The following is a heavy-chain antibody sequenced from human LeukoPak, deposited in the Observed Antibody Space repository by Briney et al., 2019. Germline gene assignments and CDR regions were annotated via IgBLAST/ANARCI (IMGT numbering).Heavy chain of an antibody. Sequence: ASVRLSCTPTGYSLTAYYIFWKRQAPGQGLECMGWINLYNGATKYAQRFQSRVTMTRDTSISTAYMELSRLRSEDTATYYCASWAGGNEPLASFDYWGQGTLVTVSS. CDR1: GYSLTAYY. D-gene: IGHD1-14*01. J-gene: IGHJ4*02. CDR3: ASWAGGNEPLASFDY. CDR2: INLYNGAT. V-gene: IGHV1-2*02.